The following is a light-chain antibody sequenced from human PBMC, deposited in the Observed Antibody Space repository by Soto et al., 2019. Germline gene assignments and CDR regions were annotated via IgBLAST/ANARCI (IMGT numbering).Light chain of an antibody. J-gene: IGLJ1*01. V-gene: IGLV3-1*01. CDR1: KLGDKY. CDR2: QDT. Sequence: SYELTQPPSVSVSPGQTARIPGPGDKLGDKYACWYQQKPGQSPVLLIYQDTKRPSGIPERFSGSNSGNTATLTISGTQAMDEADYYCQAWDSSTAVFGTGTKLTVL. CDR3: QAWDSSTAV.